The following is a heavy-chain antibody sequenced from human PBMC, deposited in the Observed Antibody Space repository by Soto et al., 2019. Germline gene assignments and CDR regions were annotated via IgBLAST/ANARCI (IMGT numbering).Heavy chain of an antibody. V-gene: IGHV3-9*01. CDR3: LRGKGDYYDRNTYWFDY. D-gene: IGHD3-22*01. CDR1: GFTFHEYA. CDR2: IDYNSDSA. Sequence: EVQLEESGGGLVQPGRSLRLSCVASGFTFHEYAMHWVRQAPGKGLEWVSGIDYNSDSAGYVDSVKGRFSISRDNAKNSLYLQMNSLRPDDTAVYYCLRGKGDYYDRNTYWFDYWGQGALVTVSS. J-gene: IGHJ4*02.